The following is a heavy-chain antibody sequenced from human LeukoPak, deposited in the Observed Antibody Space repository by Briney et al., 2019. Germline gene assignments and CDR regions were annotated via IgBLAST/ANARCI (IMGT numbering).Heavy chain of an antibody. V-gene: IGHV4-31*03. D-gene: IGHD6-13*01. CDR1: GGSIGSGGYY. CDR3: ASLPRGSSCLDY. J-gene: IGHJ4*02. CDR2: IYHSGST. Sequence: SQTLSLTCTVSGGSIGSGGYYWSWIRQHPGKGLEWIGYIYHSGSTYYNPSLKSRVTISVDTSKNQFSLKLSSVTAADTAVYYCASLPRGSSCLDYWGQGTLVTASS.